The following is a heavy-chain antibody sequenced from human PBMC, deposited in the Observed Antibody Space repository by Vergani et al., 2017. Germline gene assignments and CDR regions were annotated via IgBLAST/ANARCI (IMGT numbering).Heavy chain of an antibody. V-gene: IGHV4-4*07. CDR2: IYTSGST. D-gene: IGHD3-3*01. J-gene: IGHJ4*02. CDR3: ARDARYYDFWSGYDRGDPFDY. Sequence: QVQLQESGPGLVKPSETLSLTCTVSGGSISSYYWSWIRQPAGKGLEWIGRIYTSGSTNYNPSLKSRVTMSVDTSKNQFYLKLSSVTAADTAGYYCARDARYYDFWSGYDRGDPFDYWGQGTLVTVSS. CDR1: GGSISSYY.